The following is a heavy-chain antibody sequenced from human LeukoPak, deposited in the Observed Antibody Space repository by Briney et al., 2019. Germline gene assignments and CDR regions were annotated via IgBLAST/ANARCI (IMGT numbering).Heavy chain of an antibody. J-gene: IGHJ4*02. Sequence: ASVKVSCKASGYTFTSYYMHWVRQAPGQGLEWMGIINPSGGSTSYAQKFQGRVTMTRDTSTSTVYMELSSLRAEDTAVYYCARDGSYCSSTSCYYYFDYWGQGTLVTVSS. D-gene: IGHD2-2*01. V-gene: IGHV1-46*01. CDR2: INPSGGST. CDR3: ARDGSYCSSTSCYYYFDY. CDR1: GYTFTSYY.